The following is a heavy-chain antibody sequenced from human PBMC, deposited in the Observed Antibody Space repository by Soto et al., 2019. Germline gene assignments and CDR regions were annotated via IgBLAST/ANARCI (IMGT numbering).Heavy chain of an antibody. Sequence: EVQLLESGGGLVQPGGYLRLSCAASGFDFRAYAMSWVRQAPGKGLEWVSAITGRGDTTDYADSVKGRFTISRDNSKNTLYLQMNSLRAEDTAVYYCAKDLGAAGAFDYWGQGTLVTVSS. CDR3: AKDLGAAGAFDY. J-gene: IGHJ4*02. V-gene: IGHV3-23*01. D-gene: IGHD6-13*01. CDR1: GFDFRAYA. CDR2: ITGRGDTT.